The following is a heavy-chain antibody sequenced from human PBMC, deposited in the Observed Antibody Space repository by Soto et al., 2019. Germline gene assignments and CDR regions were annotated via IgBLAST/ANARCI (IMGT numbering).Heavy chain of an antibody. CDR1: GYTFTSYG. Sequence: ASVKVSCKASGYTFTSYGISWVRQAPGQGLEWMGWISAYNGNTNYAQKLQGRDTMTTDTSTNTAYMELRSLRSDDTAVYYCAREIGGDYGGNSQAFDIWGQGTMVTV. CDR3: AREIGGDYGGNSQAFDI. V-gene: IGHV1-18*01. D-gene: IGHD4-17*01. CDR2: ISAYNGNT. J-gene: IGHJ3*02.